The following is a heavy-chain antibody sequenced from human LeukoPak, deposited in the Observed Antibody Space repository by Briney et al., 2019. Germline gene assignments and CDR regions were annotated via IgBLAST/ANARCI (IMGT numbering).Heavy chain of an antibody. CDR2: IRYDGSNK. J-gene: IGHJ6*04. CDR1: GFTFSSYG. V-gene: IGHV3-30*02. Sequence: GGSLRLSCAASGFTFSSYGMHWVRQAPGKGLEWVAFIRYDGSNKYYADSVKGRFTISRDNSKNTLYLQMNSLRAEDTAVYYCAKEYLLLWFLDVWGKGTTVTISS. CDR3: AKEYLLLWFLDV. D-gene: IGHD3-10*01.